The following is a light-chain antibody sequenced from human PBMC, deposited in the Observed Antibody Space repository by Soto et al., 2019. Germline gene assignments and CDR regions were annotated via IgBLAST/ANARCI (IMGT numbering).Light chain of an antibody. J-gene: IGLJ2*01. Sequence: QSVLTQPPSASGTPGQRVTISCSGSTSNIGSDTVNWYQQLPGTAPKLLIYRNTQRPSGVPDRFSGSKSGASASLAISGLQSDDEADYYCASWDDSLDVVVFGGGTQLTVL. CDR3: ASWDDSLDVVV. CDR2: RNT. CDR1: TSNIGSDT. V-gene: IGLV1-44*01.